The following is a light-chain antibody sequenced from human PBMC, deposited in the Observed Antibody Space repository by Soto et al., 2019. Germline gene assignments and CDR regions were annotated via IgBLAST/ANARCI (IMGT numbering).Light chain of an antibody. Sequence: EVVMTQSPATVSVSPGERATLSCSASQRVSTNLAWYQQKPGQAPRLLIYGASDRATAITARFSGSGAGTEFTRTSSRLPTEDCAIYYCQQYYKWPETFGQGTKVEIK. CDR2: GAS. CDR1: QRVSTN. CDR3: QQYYKWPET. V-gene: IGKV3D-15*01. J-gene: IGKJ1*01.